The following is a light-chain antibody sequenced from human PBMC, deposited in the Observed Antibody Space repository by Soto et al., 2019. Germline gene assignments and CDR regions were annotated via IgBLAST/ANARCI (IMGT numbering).Light chain of an antibody. J-gene: IGKJ5*01. CDR2: DAS. V-gene: IGKV3-20*01. Sequence: IVMTQSPGTLSLSPGQAATLSCRSSQSVSGNYLAWYQQKPGQSPRLVIYDASSRATGIPDRFSGSGSGTEFTLTISSLQSEDFAVYFCQQYSNWPPITFGQGTRLEIK. CDR3: QQYSNWPPIT. CDR1: QSVSGNY.